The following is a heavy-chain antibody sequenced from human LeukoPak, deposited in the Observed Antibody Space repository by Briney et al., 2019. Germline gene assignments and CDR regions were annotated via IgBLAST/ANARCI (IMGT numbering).Heavy chain of an antibody. CDR3: ARSDLPNTIFRGDFDY. D-gene: IGHD2-15*01. CDR2: IYPGDSDT. V-gene: IGHV5-51*01. CDR1: GYSFTSYW. Sequence: GESLKIYCKGSGYSFTSYWIGWVRQMPGKGLEWMGIIYPGDSDTRYSPSFQGQVTISADKSISTAYLQWSSLKASDTAMYYCARSDLPNTIFRGDFDYWGQGTLVTVSS. J-gene: IGHJ4*02.